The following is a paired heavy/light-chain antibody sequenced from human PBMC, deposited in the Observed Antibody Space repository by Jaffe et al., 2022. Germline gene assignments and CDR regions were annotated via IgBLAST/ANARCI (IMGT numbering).Light chain of an antibody. CDR1: RSLLQSDGKTY. Sequence: DIVMTQTPLFLSVTPGQPASISCKSSRSLLQSDGKTYLYWYLQKPGQSPQLLIYEVSSRFSGVPDRFSGSGSGTDFTLKISRVEAEDVGVYYCRQDIDLPITFGGGTKVEI. V-gene: IGKV2-29*02. CDR2: EVS. J-gene: IGKJ4*01. CDR3: RQDIDLPIT.
Heavy chain of an antibody. Sequence: QVQLQESGPGLVKPSQTLSLTCAISGDSVSSNSAAWNWIRQSPSRDLEWLGRAYYRSRWYIDYAVSVKGRITINPDTSKNHLSLELNSVTPEDTAVYYCATHRFDYWGQGILVTVSS. J-gene: IGHJ4*02. CDR2: AYYRSRWYI. CDR1: GDSVSSNSAA. V-gene: IGHV6-1*01. CDR3: ATHRFDY.